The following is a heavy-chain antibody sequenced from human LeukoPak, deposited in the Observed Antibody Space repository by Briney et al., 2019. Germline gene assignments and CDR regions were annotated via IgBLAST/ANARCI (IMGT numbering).Heavy chain of an antibody. CDR2: IYYSGST. Sequence: SETLSLTCTVSGGSISSSSYYWGWIRQPPGKGLEWIGSIYYSGSTYYNPSLKSRVTISVDTSKNQFSLKLSSVTAADTAVYYCAREVYSSSPEDAFDIWGQGTMVTVSS. CDR3: AREVYSSSPEDAFDI. CDR1: GGSISSSSYY. V-gene: IGHV4-39*07. J-gene: IGHJ3*02. D-gene: IGHD6-6*01.